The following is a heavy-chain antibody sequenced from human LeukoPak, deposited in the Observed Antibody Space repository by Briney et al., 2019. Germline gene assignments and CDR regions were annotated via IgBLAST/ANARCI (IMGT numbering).Heavy chain of an antibody. CDR2: IYYSGST. CDR3: ARGRKWELVR. J-gene: IGHJ4*02. V-gene: IGHV4-39*07. D-gene: IGHD1-26*01. CDR1: GGSISSSSYY. Sequence: SETLSLTCTVSGGSISSSSYYWGWIRQPPGKGLEWIGSIYYSGSTYYNPSLKSRVTISVDTSKNQFFLKLSSVTAADTAVYYCARGRKWELVRWGQGTLVTVSS.